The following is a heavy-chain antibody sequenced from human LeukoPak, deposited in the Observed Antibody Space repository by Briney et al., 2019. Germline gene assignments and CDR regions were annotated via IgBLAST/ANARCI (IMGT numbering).Heavy chain of an antibody. V-gene: IGHV3-23*01. CDR1: GFTFTNYG. J-gene: IGHJ3*02. CDR2: LSASGDGQ. CDR3: VRDLSPVSDRNVWYDALDI. D-gene: IGHD1-1*01. Sequence: GGSLRLSCSASGFTFTNYGMSWVRQAPGKGLEWVSGLSASGDGQFYADSVEGRFTISRDNAKNSLYLQLNSLRAEDTAIYYCVRDLSPVSDRNVWYDALDIWGQGTMVTVSS.